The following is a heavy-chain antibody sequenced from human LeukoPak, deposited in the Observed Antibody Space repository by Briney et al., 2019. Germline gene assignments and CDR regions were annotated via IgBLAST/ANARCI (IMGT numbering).Heavy chain of an antibody. V-gene: IGHV4-31*03. Sequence: SETLSLTCTVSGASSSSGGYYWHWIRQHPGKGLEWIGYIYYSGSIYYNPSLKSRSTFSLDRSKNQYSLKLSSVTAADTAVYYCARGGAADLLDYWGQGTLVTVSS. J-gene: IGHJ4*02. CDR3: ARGGAADLLDY. CDR2: IYYSGSI. CDR1: GASSSSGGYY. D-gene: IGHD6-13*01.